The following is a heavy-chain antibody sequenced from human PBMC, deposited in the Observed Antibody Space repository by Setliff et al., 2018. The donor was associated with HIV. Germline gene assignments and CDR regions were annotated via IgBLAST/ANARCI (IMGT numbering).Heavy chain of an antibody. D-gene: IGHD3-16*01. J-gene: IGHJ6*02. CDR1: GFSFSDYG. Sequence: GGSLRLSCAASGFSFSDYGMHWVRQAPGKGLEWVAFIWYDGNNIKYADSVKGRFTISRDNARNSLYLQMNNLGAGDTAMYYCAREIQVVYTGGHYFYGMDVWGQGTAVTVSS. CDR3: AREIQVVYTGGHYFYGMDV. CDR2: IWYDGNNI. V-gene: IGHV3-33*08.